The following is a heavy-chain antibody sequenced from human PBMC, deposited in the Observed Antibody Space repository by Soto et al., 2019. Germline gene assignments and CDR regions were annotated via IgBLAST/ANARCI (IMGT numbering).Heavy chain of an antibody. Sequence: QVQLVESGGGVVQPGRSLRLSCAASGFTFSSYAMHWVRQAPGKGLEWVAVISYDGSNKYYADSVKGRFTISRDNSKNTLYLQMNSLRAEDTAVYYCARDLHRALDYWGQGTLVTVSS. CDR3: ARDLHRALDY. J-gene: IGHJ4*02. CDR1: GFTFSSYA. CDR2: ISYDGSNK. V-gene: IGHV3-30-3*01.